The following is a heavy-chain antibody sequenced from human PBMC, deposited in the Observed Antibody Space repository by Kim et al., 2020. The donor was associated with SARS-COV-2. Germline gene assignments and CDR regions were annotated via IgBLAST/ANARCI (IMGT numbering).Heavy chain of an antibody. J-gene: IGHJ4*02. CDR2: INPHSGGT. CDR3: ARETATTKAVDY. CDR1: GYSFTGYH. V-gene: IGHV1-2*06. Sequence: ASVKVSCKASGYSFTGYHLHWVRQAPGQGLEWMGRINPHSGGTNYAEKFQGRVTMTRDTSISAAYMELTRLRSDDTAVYYCARETATTKAVDYWGQGTLVTFSS. D-gene: IGHD6-25*01.